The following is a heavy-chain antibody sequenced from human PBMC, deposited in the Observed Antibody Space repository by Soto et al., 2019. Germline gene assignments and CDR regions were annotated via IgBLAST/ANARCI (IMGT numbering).Heavy chain of an antibody. V-gene: IGHV3-7*01. J-gene: IGHJ6*03. CDR3: ASEVEGQQLPTLYYYYYMDV. CDR2: IKQDGSEK. Sequence: GGSLRLSCAASGFTFSSYWMSWVRQAPGKGLEWVANIKQDGSEKYYVDSVKGRFTISRDNAKNSMYLQMNSLRAEDTAVYYCASEVEGQQLPTLYYYYYMDVWGKGTPVTVSS. D-gene: IGHD6-13*01. CDR1: GFTFSSYW.